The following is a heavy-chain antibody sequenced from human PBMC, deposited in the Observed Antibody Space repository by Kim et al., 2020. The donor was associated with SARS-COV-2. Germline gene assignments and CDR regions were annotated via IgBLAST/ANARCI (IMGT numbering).Heavy chain of an antibody. CDR2: ISGSGGST. J-gene: IGHJ4*02. V-gene: IGHV3-23*01. D-gene: IGHD3-22*01. CDR3: AKVPGSVYYYDSSGYYYGWLDY. Sequence: GGSLRLSCAASGFTFSSYAMSWVRQAPGKGLEWVSAISGSGGSTYYADSVKGRFTISRDNSKNTLYLQMNSLRAEDTAVYYFAKVPGSVYYYDSSGYYYGWLDYWGQGTLVTVSS. CDR1: GFTFSSYA.